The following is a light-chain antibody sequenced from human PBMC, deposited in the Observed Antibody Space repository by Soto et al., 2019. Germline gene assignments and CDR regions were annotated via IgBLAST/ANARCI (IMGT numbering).Light chain of an antibody. J-gene: IGKJ5*01. Sequence: EIVLTQSPGTLSLSPGEIATLSCRASQSVSSRLAWYQHKPGQAPRLLISGASSSATGIPDRFSGSGSGTDFTLTISRLEPGDFALYYCQQYGGSPITFGQGTRVEIK. CDR1: QSVSSR. CDR3: QQYGGSPIT. CDR2: GAS. V-gene: IGKV3-20*01.